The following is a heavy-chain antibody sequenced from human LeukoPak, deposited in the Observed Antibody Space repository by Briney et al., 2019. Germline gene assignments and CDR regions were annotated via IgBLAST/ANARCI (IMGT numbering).Heavy chain of an antibody. CDR2: ISGDGGST. D-gene: IGHD6-6*01. V-gene: IGHV3-43*01. CDR1: GFTFDDYT. CDR3: ASHSSSSPRYSYYYYYMDV. Sequence: GGSLRLSCAASGFTFDDYTIHWVRQVPGKGLEWVSLISGDGGSTYYADSVKGRFTISRDNAKNSLYLQMNSLRDEDTALYYCASHSSSSPRYSYYYYYMDVWGKGTTVTVSS. J-gene: IGHJ6*03.